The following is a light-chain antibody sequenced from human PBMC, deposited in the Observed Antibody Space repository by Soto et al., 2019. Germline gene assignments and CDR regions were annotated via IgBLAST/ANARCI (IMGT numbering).Light chain of an antibody. CDR3: QQYDHLSLT. V-gene: IGKV1-33*01. Sequence: DIQMTQSPSSLSASVGGRFTITCQAIQDITKSLNWYQQKPGKAPNLLIFDASNLHAGVPSRFSGSGSGTYFTFTIHSLQPEDVETYYCQQYDHLSLTFGGGTKVDIK. J-gene: IGKJ4*01. CDR1: QDITKS. CDR2: DAS.